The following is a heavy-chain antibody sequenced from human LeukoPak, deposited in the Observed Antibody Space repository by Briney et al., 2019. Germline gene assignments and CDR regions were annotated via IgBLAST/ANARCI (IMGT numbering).Heavy chain of an antibody. D-gene: IGHD6-13*01. Sequence: GASVKVSCKASGYTFTSYDINWVRQATGQGLEWMGWMNPNSGNTGYAQKFQGRVTMTRNTSISTAYMELSSLRSEDTAVYYCASDGSSWYGYYYYYGMDVWGQGTTVTVSS. CDR2: MNPNSGNT. J-gene: IGHJ6*02. CDR1: GYTFTSYD. V-gene: IGHV1-8*01. CDR3: ASDGSSWYGYYYYYGMDV.